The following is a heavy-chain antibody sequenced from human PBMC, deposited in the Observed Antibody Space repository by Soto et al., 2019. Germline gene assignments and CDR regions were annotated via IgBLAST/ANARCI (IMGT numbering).Heavy chain of an antibody. CDR2: INSGNGNT. Sequence: ASVKVSCKASGYSFTAYSIHWVRQAPGERLEWMGWINSGNGNTKYARKFQDRVTITRDTSASTAYMELSSLRFEDTAVYYCARGPYDSSGYYSRWFDSWGQGTLVTVSS. CDR1: GYSFTAYS. CDR3: ARGPYDSSGYYSRWFDS. D-gene: IGHD3-22*01. V-gene: IGHV1-3*04. J-gene: IGHJ5*01.